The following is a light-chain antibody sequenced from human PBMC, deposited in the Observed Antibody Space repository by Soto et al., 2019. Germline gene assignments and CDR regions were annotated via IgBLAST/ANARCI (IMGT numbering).Light chain of an antibody. J-gene: IGKJ4*01. CDR1: QSISSNY. CDR3: QQYDSSPT. Sequence: ESVLTHSPGTLSLSPGERATLSCRASQSISSNYLAWYQQKPGQAPRLLIYGASSRATGIPDRFSGSGSGTDFTLTISRLEPEDFAVYYCQQYDSSPTFGGGTKV. V-gene: IGKV3-20*01. CDR2: GAS.